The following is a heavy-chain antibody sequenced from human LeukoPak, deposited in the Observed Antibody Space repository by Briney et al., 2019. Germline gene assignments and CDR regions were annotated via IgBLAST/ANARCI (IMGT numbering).Heavy chain of an antibody. CDR3: ARVSQAVAVAGTGDAFDI. CDR2: TYYRSKWYN. CDR1: GDSVSSNSAA. V-gene: IGHV6-1*01. D-gene: IGHD6-19*01. J-gene: IGHJ3*02. Sequence: SQTLSLTCALSGDSVSSNSAAWNWIRQSPSRGLEWLGRTYYRSKWYNDYAVSVKSRITINPDTSKNQFSLQLSSVTPEDTAVYYCARVSQAVAVAGTGDAFDIWGQGTMVTVSS.